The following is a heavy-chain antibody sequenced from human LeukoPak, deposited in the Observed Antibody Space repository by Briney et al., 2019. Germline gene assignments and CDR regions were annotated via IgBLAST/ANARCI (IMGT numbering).Heavy chain of an antibody. V-gene: IGHV3-53*01. CDR1: GFTVSSNS. D-gene: IGHD7-27*01. Sequence: GGSLRLSCTVSGFTVSSNSMSWVRQAPGKGLEWVSFIYSDNTHYSDSVKGRFTISRDNSKNTLYLQMNSPRAEDTAAYYCAKDGNWARFENWGQGTLVTVSS. CDR2: IYSDNT. J-gene: IGHJ4*02. CDR3: AKDGNWARFEN.